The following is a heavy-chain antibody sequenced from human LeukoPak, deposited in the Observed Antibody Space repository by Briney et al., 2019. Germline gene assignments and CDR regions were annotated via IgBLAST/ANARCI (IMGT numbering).Heavy chain of an antibody. CDR2: ISGSGGST. CDR1: AFTFRSYA. D-gene: IGHD3-10*01. J-gene: IGHJ5*02. V-gene: IGHV3-23*01. Sequence: GGSLRLSCEAAAFTFRSYAMTWVRQAPGKGLEWVSAISGSGGSTYYADSVKGRFTISRDNSKNTLYLQMNSLRAEDTAVYYCAKVWGNIGELYHSTGWFDPWGQGTLVTVSS. CDR3: AKVWGNIGELYHSTGWFDP.